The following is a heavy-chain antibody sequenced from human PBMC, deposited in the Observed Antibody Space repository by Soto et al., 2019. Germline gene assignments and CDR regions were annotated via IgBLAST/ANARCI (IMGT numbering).Heavy chain of an antibody. CDR2: IYYSGST. D-gene: IGHD5-18*01. J-gene: IGHJ4*02. V-gene: IGHV4-39*01. CDR1: GGSISSSSYY. CDR3: VTLHTAMSNGGFDY. Sequence: SETLSLTCTVSGGSISSSSYYWGWIRQPPGKGLEWIGSIYYSGSTYYNPSLKSRVTISVDTSKNQFSLKLSSVTAADTAVYYCVTLHTAMSNGGFDYWGQGTLVTVSS.